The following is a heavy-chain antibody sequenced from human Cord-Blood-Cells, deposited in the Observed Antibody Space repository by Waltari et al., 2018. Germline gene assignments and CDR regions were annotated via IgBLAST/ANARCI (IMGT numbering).Heavy chain of an antibody. CDR3: GRESWGFDY. Sequence: QVQLVQSGAAVKKPRASVQGSCKASGYTFTGYYMHWVRQAPGQGLEWMGWINLKSGGTNYAQKEQGMVTMTRETSISTAYMDLSRRRAGDTGVYHCGRESWGFDYWGQGTVVTVSS. J-gene: IGHJ4*02. V-gene: IGHV1-2*02. CDR1: GYTFTGYY. CDR2: INLKSGGT. D-gene: IGHD7-27*01.